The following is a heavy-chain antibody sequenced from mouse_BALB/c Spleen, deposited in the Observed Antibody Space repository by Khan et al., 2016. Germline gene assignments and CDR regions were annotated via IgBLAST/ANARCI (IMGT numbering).Heavy chain of an antibody. V-gene: IGHV1-85*01. CDR1: GYTFTSYD. D-gene: IGHD2-14*01. J-gene: IGHJ4*01. CDR3: ARSREYDGYYYAIDY. Sequence: QVQLQQSGAELVKPGASVKLSCKASGYTFTSYDINWVRQRPEQGLEWIGWIFPGDGSTKYNEKFKGKATLITDKSSSTAYMQRSRLTSEDSAVDFGARSREYDGYYYAIDYLGQGTSVTGSS. CDR2: IFPGDGST.